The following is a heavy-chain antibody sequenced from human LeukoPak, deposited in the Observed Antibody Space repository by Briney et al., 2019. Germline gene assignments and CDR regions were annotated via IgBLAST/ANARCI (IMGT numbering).Heavy chain of an antibody. CDR3: ARNDVDTAMETDPNAFDI. Sequence: PSETLSLTCTVSGGSLSSYYWSWIRQPPGKGLEWIGYIYYSGSTNYNPSLKSRVTISVDTSKNQFSLKLSSVTAADTAVYYCARNDVDTAMETDPNAFDIWGQGTMVTVSS. CDR2: IYYSGST. D-gene: IGHD5-18*01. CDR1: GGSLSSYY. J-gene: IGHJ3*02. V-gene: IGHV4-59*01.